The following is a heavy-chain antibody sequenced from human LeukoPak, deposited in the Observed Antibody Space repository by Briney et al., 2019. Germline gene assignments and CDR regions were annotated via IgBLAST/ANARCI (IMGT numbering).Heavy chain of an antibody. CDR1: GYSFTNYW. D-gene: IGHD2-2*01. V-gene: IGHV5-51*01. CDR2: IYPGDSDT. J-gene: IGHJ6*03. Sequence: GESLKISCKGSGYSFTNYWIGWVRQMPGKGLEWMGIIYPGDSDTRYSPSFQGQVTASADKSISTAYLQWSSLKASDTAMYYCARGPYCSTASCLSPYYYYYMDVWGKGTTVTVSS. CDR3: ARGPYCSTASCLSPYYYYYMDV.